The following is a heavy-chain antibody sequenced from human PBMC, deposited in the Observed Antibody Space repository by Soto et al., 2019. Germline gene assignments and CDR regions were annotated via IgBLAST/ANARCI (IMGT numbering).Heavy chain of an antibody. Sequence: QVQLVESGGGLVEPGGSLRLSCAASGFRFSDYYMTWIRQAPGKGLEWVSKISGGGTTMYYADSVKGRFTVSRDNAKNSLYLQMNRLRAEDTAVYYCAGDPFYYASGFWGRGTLVTVSS. J-gene: IGHJ4*02. D-gene: IGHD3-10*01. V-gene: IGHV3-11*01. CDR2: ISGGGTTM. CDR3: AGDPFYYASGF. CDR1: GFRFSDYY.